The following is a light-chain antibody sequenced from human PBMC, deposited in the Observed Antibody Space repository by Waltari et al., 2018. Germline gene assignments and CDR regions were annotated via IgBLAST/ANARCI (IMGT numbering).Light chain of an antibody. CDR1: QRVSTW. V-gene: IGKV1-5*03. CDR2: KAS. CDR3: QQYNSYPLS. J-gene: IGKJ2*01. Sequence: DIQMTQSPSTLSASVGDRVTITCRASQRVSTWLAWYQQKPGKAPNLLFYKASNLESEVPSRFSGSGSGTFFTLTITSLQPDDFATYYCQQYNSYPLSFGQGTKLEIK.